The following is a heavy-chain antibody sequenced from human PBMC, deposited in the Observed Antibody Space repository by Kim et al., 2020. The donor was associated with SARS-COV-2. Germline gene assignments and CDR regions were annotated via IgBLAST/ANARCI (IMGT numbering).Heavy chain of an antibody. CDR3: ARTPSPGGKDDH. CDR2: INHSGST. D-gene: IGHD2-15*01. J-gene: IGHJ4*02. V-gene: IGHV4-34*01. CDR1: GGSFSGYY. Sequence: SETLSLTCAVYGGSFSGYYWTWIRQPPGKGLEWIGEINHSGSTNYNPSLMSRVTISRDTSKNQFSLKMTSVTAADTAVYYCARTPSPGGKDDHWGQGIQVTVSS.